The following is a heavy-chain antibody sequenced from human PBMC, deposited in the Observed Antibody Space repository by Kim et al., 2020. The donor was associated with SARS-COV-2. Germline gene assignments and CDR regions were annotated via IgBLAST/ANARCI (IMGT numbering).Heavy chain of an antibody. Sequence: SETLSLTCAVYGGSFSGYYWRWIRQPPGKGLEWIGEINHSGSTTYNPSLKSRVTISVDTTKNQSSLKLSSVTAADTAVYYCARAPLGGYLDWLFGMDYWGQETLVTVSS. V-gene: IGHV4-34*01. CDR1: GGSFSGYY. D-gene: IGHD3-9*01. CDR2: INHSGST. CDR3: ARAPLGGYLDWLFGMDY. J-gene: IGHJ4*02.